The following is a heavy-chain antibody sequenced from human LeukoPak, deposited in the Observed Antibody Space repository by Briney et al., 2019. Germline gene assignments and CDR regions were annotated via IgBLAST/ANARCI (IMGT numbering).Heavy chain of an antibody. J-gene: IGHJ3*02. Sequence: GGSLRLACAGSGFTFSSYSMNWVRQAPGKGLEWVTYISSSSSTIYYADSVKGRFTISRDNAKHSLYLQMNSLRAEDTAVYYCARVDYDFWSGYYNGGGEGAFDIWDQGQWSPSLQ. D-gene: IGHD3-3*01. CDR1: GFTFSSYS. V-gene: IGHV3-48*04. CDR3: ARVDYDFWSGYYNGGGEGAFDI. CDR2: ISSSSSTI.